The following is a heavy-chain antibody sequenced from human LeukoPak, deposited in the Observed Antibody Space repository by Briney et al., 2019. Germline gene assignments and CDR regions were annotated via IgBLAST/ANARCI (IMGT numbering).Heavy chain of an antibody. CDR1: GFTFSSYG. CDR2: ISGSGSDGST. CDR3: ARHKRDIVLVPAAMAPKGVIWSFDY. V-gene: IGHV3-23*01. Sequence: GGSLRLSCAASGFTFSSYGMSWVRQAPGKGLEWVSGISGSGSDGSTYYADSVKGRFTISRDNSKNTLYLQMNSLRAEDTAVYYCARHKRDIVLVPAAMAPKGVIWSFDYWAQGTLVTVSS. D-gene: IGHD2-2*01. J-gene: IGHJ4*02.